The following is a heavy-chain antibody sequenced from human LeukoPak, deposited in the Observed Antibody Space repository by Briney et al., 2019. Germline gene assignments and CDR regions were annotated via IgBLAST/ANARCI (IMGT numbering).Heavy chain of an antibody. CDR1: GGSISSSSFY. CDR2: IYYSGST. J-gene: IGHJ4*02. Sequence: SETLSLTCTVSGGSISSSSFYWGWIRQPPGKGLEWIGSIYYSGSTYYNPSLKSRVTISVDTSKNQFSLNLNSVTAADTALYYRARHGGSSGWYHFDYWGQGTLVTVSS. CDR3: ARHGGSSGWYHFDY. D-gene: IGHD6-13*01. V-gene: IGHV4-39*01.